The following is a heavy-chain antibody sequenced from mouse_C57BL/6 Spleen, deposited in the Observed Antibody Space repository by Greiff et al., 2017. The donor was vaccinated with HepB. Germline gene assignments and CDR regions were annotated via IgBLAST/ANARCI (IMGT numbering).Heavy chain of an antibody. V-gene: IGHV3-6*01. J-gene: IGHJ2*01. Sequence: VQLQQSGPGLVKPSQSLSLTCSVTGYSITSGYYWNWIRQFPGNKLEWMGYISYDGSNNYNPSLKNRISITRDTSKNQFFLKLNSVTTEDTATYYCARDRGYYGNYEVDYWGQGTTLTVSS. CDR3: ARDRGYYGNYEVDY. CDR2: ISYDGSN. D-gene: IGHD2-1*01. CDR1: GYSITSGYY.